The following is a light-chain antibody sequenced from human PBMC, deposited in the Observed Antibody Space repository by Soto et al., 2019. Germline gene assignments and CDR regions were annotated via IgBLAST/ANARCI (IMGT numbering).Light chain of an antibody. J-gene: IGLJ3*02. V-gene: IGLV1-44*01. CDR2: TND. Sequence: QSVLTQPPSASGTPGQSVTISCSGGISNIGSNTVSWYQQLPGTAPKVLIYTNDQRPSGVPDRFSGSKSGTSASLAIRGLESEDEADYYCAAWDDRLNGWLFGGGTKLTVL. CDR1: ISNIGSNT. CDR3: AAWDDRLNGWL.